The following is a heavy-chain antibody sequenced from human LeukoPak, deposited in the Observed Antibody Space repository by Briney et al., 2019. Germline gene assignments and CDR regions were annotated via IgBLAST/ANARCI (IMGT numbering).Heavy chain of an antibody. J-gene: IGHJ4*02. Sequence: SVKVSCKASGGTFSSYAVSWVRQAPGQGLEWMGGIIPIFATANYAQKFQGRVTITADESTSTAYMELSSLRSVDTAVYYCARGPITTRSHFDYWGQGTLVTVSS. D-gene: IGHD3-22*01. CDR1: GGTFSSYA. CDR2: IIPIFATA. V-gene: IGHV1-69*13. CDR3: ARGPITTRSHFDY.